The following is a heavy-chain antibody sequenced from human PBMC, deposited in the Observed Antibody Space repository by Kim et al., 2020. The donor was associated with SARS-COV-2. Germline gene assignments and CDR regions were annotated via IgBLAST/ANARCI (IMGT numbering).Heavy chain of an antibody. V-gene: IGHV1-69*13. J-gene: IGHJ4*02. CDR3: ATIAVAGTRYYFDN. Sequence: SVKVSCKASGGSFSSFAISWVRQAPGQGLEWMGGIIPILGATTYAQKFQGRVTIVADESTSTAYMALSSLRSDDTAIYYCATIAVAGTRYYFDNWGQGT. CDR1: GGSFSSFA. CDR2: IIPILGAT. D-gene: IGHD6-19*01.